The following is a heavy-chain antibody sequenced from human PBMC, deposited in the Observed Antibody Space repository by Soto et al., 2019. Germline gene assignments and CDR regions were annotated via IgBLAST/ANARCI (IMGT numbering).Heavy chain of an antibody. Sequence: PSETLSLTCAVYGGSFSGYYWSWIRQPPGKGLEWIGEINHSGSTNYNPSPKSRVTISVDTSKNQFSLKLSSVTAADTAVYYCARGLLRGQPAIYDAFDIWGQGTMVTVSS. CDR2: INHSGST. CDR3: ARGLLRGQPAIYDAFDI. CDR1: GGSFSGYY. V-gene: IGHV4-34*01. D-gene: IGHD3-10*01. J-gene: IGHJ3*02.